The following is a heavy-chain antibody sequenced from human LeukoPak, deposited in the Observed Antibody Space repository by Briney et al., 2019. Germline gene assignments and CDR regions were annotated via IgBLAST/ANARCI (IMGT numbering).Heavy chain of an antibody. J-gene: IGHJ6*02. CDR3: ANDIGLGMPTPYGMDV. CDR2: ISWNSGSI. V-gene: IGHV3-9*01. Sequence: PGGSLRLSCATSGFTFDDYAMHWVRQAPGKGLEWVSDISWNSGSIDYADSVKGRFTISRDNAKNSLYLQMNSLRAEDTALYYCANDIGLGMPTPYGMDVWGQGTTVTVSS. CDR1: GFTFDDYA. D-gene: IGHD7-27*01.